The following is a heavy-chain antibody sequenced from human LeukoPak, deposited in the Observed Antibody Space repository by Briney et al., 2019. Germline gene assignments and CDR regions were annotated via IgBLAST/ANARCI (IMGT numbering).Heavy chain of an antibody. Sequence: ASLKVSCKASGYTFTNYAISWVRQAPGQGLEWMGWITAYNGNTNYALKLQGRVTMTTDTSTNTAYMELRSLRSDDTAVYYCARGPYYYGSGSQRVPAKPGFPSYWGQGTLVTVSS. CDR1: GYTFTNYA. D-gene: IGHD3-10*01. J-gene: IGHJ4*02. CDR3: ARGPYYYGSGSQRVPAKPGFPSY. V-gene: IGHV1-18*01. CDR2: ITAYNGNT.